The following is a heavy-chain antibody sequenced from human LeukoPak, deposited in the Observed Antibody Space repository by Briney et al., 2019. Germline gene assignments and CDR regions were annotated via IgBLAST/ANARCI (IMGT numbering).Heavy chain of an antibody. CDR2: INPNSGGT. CDR1: GYTFTGYY. V-gene: IGHV1-2*02. Sequence: ASVKVSCKASGYTFTGYYMHWVRQAPGQGLEWMGWINPNSGGTNYAQKFQGRVTMTRDTSISTAYMELSRLRSDDAAVYYCARGRYYGSGSSVVTYWGQGTLVTVSS. J-gene: IGHJ4*02. CDR3: ARGRYYGSGSSVVTY. D-gene: IGHD3-10*01.